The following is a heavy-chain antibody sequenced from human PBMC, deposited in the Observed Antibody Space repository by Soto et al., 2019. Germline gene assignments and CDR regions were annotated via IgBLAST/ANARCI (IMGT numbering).Heavy chain of an antibody. V-gene: IGHV1-8*01. J-gene: IGHJ4*02. CDR1: GYTFTSYD. Sequence: GASVKVSCKASGYTFTSYDINWVRQATGQGLEWMGWMNPNSGNTGYAQKFQGRVTMTRNTSISTAYMELSSLRSEDTAVYYCARGSVVVPAAITSVTYDYWGQGTLVTVSS. D-gene: IGHD2-2*01. CDR3: ARGSVVVPAAITSVTYDY. CDR2: MNPNSGNT.